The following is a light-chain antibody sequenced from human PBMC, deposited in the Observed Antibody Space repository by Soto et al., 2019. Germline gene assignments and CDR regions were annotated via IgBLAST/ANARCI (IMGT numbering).Light chain of an antibody. CDR1: QSLSSN. CDR3: QQYNNWPLT. CDR2: GAS. Sequence: EIVMTQSPATLSVSPGERATLSCRASQSLSSNLAWYQQKPAQAPRLLIYGASTRATGIPARFIGRGSGTEFTLTISSLQSEDFAVYYCQQYNNWPLTFGGGTKVEIK. V-gene: IGKV3-15*01. J-gene: IGKJ4*01.